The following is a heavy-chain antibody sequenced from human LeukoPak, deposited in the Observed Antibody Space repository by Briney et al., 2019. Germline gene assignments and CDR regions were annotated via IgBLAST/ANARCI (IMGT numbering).Heavy chain of an antibody. Sequence: GGSQRLACAAAGFIFNNYAMSWVRQAPGGGLEWVSSISDTYAATFYTASVKGRFTISRDNSKNTVYLQLNNLRAEDTAVYFCVRHDSFIPFWGQGTVATASS. V-gene: IGHV3-23*01. CDR1: GFIFNNYA. CDR2: ISDTYAAT. D-gene: IGHD5-18*01. J-gene: IGHJ1*01. CDR3: VRHDSFIPF.